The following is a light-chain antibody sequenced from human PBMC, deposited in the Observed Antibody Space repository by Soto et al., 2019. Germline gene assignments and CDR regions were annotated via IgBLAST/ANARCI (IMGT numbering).Light chain of an antibody. CDR1: SSDVGGYNY. J-gene: IGLJ2*01. Sequence: QSALTQPASVSGSPGQSNTNSCTGTSSDVGGYNYVSWYQQHPGEAPKLMIYDVYNRPSGVSYRFSGSKSGNTASLTISGLQAEDEADYYCSSYTSDTTRDVVFGGGTKLTVL. CDR3: SSYTSDTTRDVV. CDR2: DVY. V-gene: IGLV2-14*01.